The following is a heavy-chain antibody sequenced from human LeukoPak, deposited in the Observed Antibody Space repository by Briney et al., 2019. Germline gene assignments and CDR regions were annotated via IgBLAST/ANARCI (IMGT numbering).Heavy chain of an antibody. J-gene: IGHJ4*02. CDR1: GFIFSSYW. Sequence: GGSLRLSCAASGFIFSSYWMHWVRQAPGKGLVWVSRINSDGSSTSYADSVKGRFTISRDNAKNTLYLQMNSLRAEDTAVYYCSRRSSWYGYFDYWGQGTLVTVSS. CDR3: SRRSSWYGYFDY. V-gene: IGHV3-74*01. D-gene: IGHD6-13*01. CDR2: INSDGSST.